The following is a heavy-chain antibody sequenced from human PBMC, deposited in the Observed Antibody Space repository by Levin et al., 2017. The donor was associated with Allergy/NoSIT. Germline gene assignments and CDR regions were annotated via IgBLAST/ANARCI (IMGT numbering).Heavy chain of an antibody. CDR2: ISGSGGST. V-gene: IGHV3-23*01. CDR1: GFTFSSYG. Sequence: GESLKISCAASGFTFSSYGMSWVRQAPGKGLEWVSAISGSGGSTYYADSVKGRFTISRDNSKNTLYLQMNSLRAEDTAVYYCANMPFGGSYYVDYWGQGTLVTVSS. J-gene: IGHJ4*02. CDR3: ANMPFGGSYYVDY. D-gene: IGHD1-26*01.